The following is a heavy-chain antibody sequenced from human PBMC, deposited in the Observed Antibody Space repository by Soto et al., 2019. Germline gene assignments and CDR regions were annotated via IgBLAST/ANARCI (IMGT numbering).Heavy chain of an antibody. Sequence: SETLSLTCAVSGGSISSGGYPWSWIRQPPGKGLEWIGYIYHSGSTYYNPSLKSRVTISVDRSKNQFSLKLSSVTAADTAMYYCARDRAARLHPWGQGTLVTVSS. CDR3: ARDRAARLHP. CDR1: GGSISSGGYP. D-gene: IGHD6-6*01. J-gene: IGHJ5*02. V-gene: IGHV4-30-2*01. CDR2: IYHSGST.